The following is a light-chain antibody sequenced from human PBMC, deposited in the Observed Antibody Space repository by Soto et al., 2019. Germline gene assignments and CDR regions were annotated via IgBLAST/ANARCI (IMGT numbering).Light chain of an antibody. V-gene: IGLV2-14*01. Sequence: QSALTQPASVSGSPGQSITISCTGTSSDVGAYNYVSWYQQYLGKAPKLMIYDVSNRPSGVSNRFSGSKSANTASLTISGLQAGDEADYYCSSYTGSSTVVFGGGTKLTVL. CDR3: SSYTGSSTVV. CDR1: SSDVGAYNY. J-gene: IGLJ2*01. CDR2: DVS.